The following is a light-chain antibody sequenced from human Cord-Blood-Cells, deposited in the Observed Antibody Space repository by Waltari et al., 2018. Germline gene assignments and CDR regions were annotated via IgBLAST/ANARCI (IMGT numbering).Light chain of an antibody. CDR3: CSYAGSSTVV. V-gene: IGLV2-23*01. CDR2: EGS. CDR1: SSDVGSSNL. Sequence: QSALTQPASVSWSPGQSITIPCTGTSSDVGSSNLVSWYQQHPGKAPKLMIYEGSKRPSGVSNRFSGSKSGNTASLTISGLQAEDEADYYCCSYAGSSTVVFGGGTKLTVL. J-gene: IGLJ2*01.